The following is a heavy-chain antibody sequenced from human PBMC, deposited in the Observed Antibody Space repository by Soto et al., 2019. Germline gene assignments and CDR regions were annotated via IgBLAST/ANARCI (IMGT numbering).Heavy chain of an antibody. Sequence: QVQLQQWGAGLLKPSETLSLTCAVYGGSFSGYYWSWIRQPPGKGLEWIGEINQSGSTNYNPSLKSRVTISVDTSKNQFSLKLSSVTAADTAVYYCARFEVGATDYFDYWGQGTLVTVSS. J-gene: IGHJ4*02. V-gene: IGHV4-34*01. D-gene: IGHD1-26*01. CDR2: INQSGST. CDR1: GGSFSGYY. CDR3: ARFEVGATDYFDY.